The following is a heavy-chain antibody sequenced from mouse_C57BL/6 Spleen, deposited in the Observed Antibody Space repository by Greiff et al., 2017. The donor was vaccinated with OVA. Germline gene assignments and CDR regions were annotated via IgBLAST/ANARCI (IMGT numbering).Heavy chain of an antibody. D-gene: IGHD1-1*01. Sequence: VQLQQSGPGLVKPSPSLSLTCSVTGYSFTSGYYWNWIRQFPGNKLEWMGYISYDGSNNYNPSLKNRIAITLDTSKNQFFLKLNSVTTEDTATYDCARDRDYFYYFDYWGQGTTLTVSS. CDR3: ARDRDYFYYFDY. CDR2: ISYDGSN. CDR1: GYSFTSGYY. J-gene: IGHJ2*01. V-gene: IGHV3-6*01.